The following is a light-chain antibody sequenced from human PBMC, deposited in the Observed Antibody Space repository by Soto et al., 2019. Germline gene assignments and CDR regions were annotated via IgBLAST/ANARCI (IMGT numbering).Light chain of an antibody. CDR1: GSDIGSYNY. Sequence: QSVLTQPASVSGAPGQSITISCTGTGSDIGSYNYVSWYQHHPGKVPKVIIYDVTNRASGVSDRFSGSKSGNTASLTISGLQAEDEADYYCNSYTSASTYVFGTGTKVTVL. J-gene: IGLJ1*01. V-gene: IGLV2-14*03. CDR3: NSYTSASTYV. CDR2: DVT.